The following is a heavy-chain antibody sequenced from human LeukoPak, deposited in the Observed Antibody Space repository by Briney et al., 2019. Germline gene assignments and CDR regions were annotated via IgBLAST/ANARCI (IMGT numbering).Heavy chain of an antibody. V-gene: IGHV4-59*08. CDR1: GGSIFSYY. CDR2: IYYSGST. J-gene: IGHJ4*02. CDR3: ARHLNNCGDDCYIYDY. D-gene: IGHD2-21*01. Sequence: PSETLSLTCTVSGGSIFSYYWSWIRQPPGKGLEWMGYIYYSGSTNYNPSLKSRVTISVDTSKNQFSLRVSSVTAADTAVYYCARHLNNCGDDCYIYDYWGQGTLVTVSS.